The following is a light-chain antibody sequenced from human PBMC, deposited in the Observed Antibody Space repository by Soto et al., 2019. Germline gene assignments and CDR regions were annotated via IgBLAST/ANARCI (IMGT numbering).Light chain of an antibody. Sequence: DIQLTQSPSSLSASVGDRVTITCRASPSMSDSLNWYQQKSGKAPKLLIYSASSLESGVPSRFSGSGSGTDFTLTISSLQPEDFGTYFCQQSYSNSYTFGQGTTLEIK. CDR1: PSMSDS. V-gene: IGKV1-39*01. J-gene: IGKJ2*01. CDR3: QQSYSNSYT. CDR2: SAS.